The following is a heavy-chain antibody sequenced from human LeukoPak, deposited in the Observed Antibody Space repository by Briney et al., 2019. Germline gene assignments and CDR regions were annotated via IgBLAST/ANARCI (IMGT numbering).Heavy chain of an antibody. CDR1: GYTFTSYD. J-gene: IGHJ5*02. Sequence: ASVKVSCKASGYTFTSYDISWVRQAPGQGLEWMGRIIPILGIANYAQKFQGRVTITADKSTSTAYMELSSLRSEDTAVYYCARVPYYYDSSGRGNWFDPWGQGTLVTVSS. CDR2: IIPILGIA. D-gene: IGHD3-22*01. V-gene: IGHV1-69*04. CDR3: ARVPYYYDSSGRGNWFDP.